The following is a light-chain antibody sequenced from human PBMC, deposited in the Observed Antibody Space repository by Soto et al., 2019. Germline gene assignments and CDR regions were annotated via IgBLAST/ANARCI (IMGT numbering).Light chain of an antibody. CDR2: DAL. J-gene: IGKJ1*01. V-gene: IGKV1-5*01. CDR1: QSITNR. Sequence: DIQMTQSPSTLSASVGDRVAITCRASQSITNRLAWYQLKPGKAPKVLIYDALNLESGVPSRFSGSGYGTEFTLTIRSLQPDDFATYYCQQTYSTPPGAFGQGTKVDIK. CDR3: QQTYSTPPGA.